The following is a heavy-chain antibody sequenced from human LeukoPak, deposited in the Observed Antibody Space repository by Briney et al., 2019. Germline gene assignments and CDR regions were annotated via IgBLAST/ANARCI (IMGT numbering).Heavy chain of an antibody. Sequence: PGGSLRLSCAASGFIVNSNYMNWVRQAPGKGLEWVSVLYSDDTTYYADSVKGRFTISRDNSKNTLYLQMNSLRAEDTAVYYCARDSPYYYDSSGYSLSFDYWGQGTLVTVSS. CDR1: GFIVNSNY. J-gene: IGHJ4*02. D-gene: IGHD3-22*01. CDR3: ARDSPYYYDSSGYSLSFDY. V-gene: IGHV3-66*02. CDR2: LYSDDTT.